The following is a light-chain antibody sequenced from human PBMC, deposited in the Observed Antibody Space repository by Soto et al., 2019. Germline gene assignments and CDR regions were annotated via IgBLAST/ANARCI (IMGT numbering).Light chain of an antibody. Sequence: EIVLTQSPATLSLSPGERATLSCRASQSVSSYLAWYQQKPGQAPRLLIYDASNRATGIPARFSGSGSGTDFTLTISSLEPEDFAVYYCQRRGTFGPGTQVDIK. V-gene: IGKV3-11*01. CDR3: QRRGT. CDR1: QSVSSY. CDR2: DAS. J-gene: IGKJ3*01.